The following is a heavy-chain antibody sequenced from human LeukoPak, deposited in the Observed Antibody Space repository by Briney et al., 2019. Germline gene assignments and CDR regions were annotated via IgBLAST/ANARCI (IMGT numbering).Heavy chain of an antibody. Sequence: ASVKVSCKASGGTFSSYAISWVRQAPGQGLEWMGGIIPIFGTANYAQKFQGRVTITTDESTSTAYMELSSLRSEDTAVYYCAVFVVGATGPFDYWGQGTLVTVSS. D-gene: IGHD1-26*01. J-gene: IGHJ4*02. CDR1: GGTFSSYA. CDR2: IIPIFGTA. V-gene: IGHV1-69*05. CDR3: AVFVVGATGPFDY.